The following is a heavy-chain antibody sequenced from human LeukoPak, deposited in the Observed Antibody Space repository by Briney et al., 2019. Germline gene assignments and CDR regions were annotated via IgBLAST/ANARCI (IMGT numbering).Heavy chain of an antibody. CDR2: LYYRGSSGST. J-gene: IGHJ3*02. CDR1: GASISSYY. Sequence: SSETLSLTCIVSGASISSYYWSWIRQSPGKGLEWIGYLYYRGSSGSTIYNPSLKSRVTISLDTSTNHFSLELSSVTAADTAVYYCARGRGYYDAFDSWGQGTVVTVSA. V-gene: IGHV4-59*01. CDR3: ARGRGYYDAFDS. D-gene: IGHD3-22*01.